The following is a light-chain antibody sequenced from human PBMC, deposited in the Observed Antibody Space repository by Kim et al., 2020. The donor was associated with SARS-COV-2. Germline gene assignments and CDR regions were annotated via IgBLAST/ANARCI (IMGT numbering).Light chain of an antibody. CDR1: QDISNS. CDR3: QKCDSAPWT. CDR2: AAS. Sequence: ASVRDRVTIPCRASQDISNSLAWFQLKPGTAPKLLIYAASALQPGVPSRFSGSGSGTDFTLTVTSLQPEDVATYYCQKCDSAPWTFGQGTKVDIK. V-gene: IGKV1-27*01. J-gene: IGKJ1*01.